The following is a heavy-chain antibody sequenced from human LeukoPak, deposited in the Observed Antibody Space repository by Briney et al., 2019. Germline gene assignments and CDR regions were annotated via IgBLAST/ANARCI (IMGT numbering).Heavy chain of an antibody. CDR3: AKDAYYYGSGSAPYYFDY. Sequence: GGSLRLSCAASGFTFSSYGMHWVRQAPGKGLAWVAFIRYDGSNKYYADSVKGRFTISRDNSKNTLYLQMNSLRAEDTAVYYCAKDAYYYGSGSAPYYFDYWGQGTLVTVSS. CDR2: IRYDGSNK. D-gene: IGHD3-10*01. CDR1: GFTFSSYG. J-gene: IGHJ4*02. V-gene: IGHV3-30*02.